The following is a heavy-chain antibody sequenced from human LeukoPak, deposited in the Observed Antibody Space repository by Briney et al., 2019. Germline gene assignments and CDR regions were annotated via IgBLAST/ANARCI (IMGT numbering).Heavy chain of an antibody. D-gene: IGHD2-21*02. CDR3: ARENIVVVTAIRDAFDI. Sequence: GGSLRLTCAASGFTFSSYSMNWVRQAPGKGMEWVSYISSGSSTIYYADSVKGRFTISRDNAKNSLCLQMNSLRDEDTAVYYCARENIVVVTAIRDAFDIWGQGTMVTVSS. V-gene: IGHV3-48*02. CDR1: GFTFSSYS. J-gene: IGHJ3*02. CDR2: ISSGSSTI.